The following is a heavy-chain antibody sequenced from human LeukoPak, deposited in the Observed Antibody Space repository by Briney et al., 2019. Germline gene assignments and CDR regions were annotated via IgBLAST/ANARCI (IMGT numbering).Heavy chain of an antibody. V-gene: IGHV3-74*01. CDR1: GFTFSSYW. Sequence: GGSLRLSCAASGFTFSSYWVHWVRQAPGXGLVWVSPINSDGSSTSYADSVKGRFTISRDNAKNTLSLQMNSLRAEDTAVYYCARVGGSNTFDIWGQGTMVIVSS. J-gene: IGHJ3*02. CDR3: ARVGGSNTFDI. CDR2: INSDGSST. D-gene: IGHD1-26*01.